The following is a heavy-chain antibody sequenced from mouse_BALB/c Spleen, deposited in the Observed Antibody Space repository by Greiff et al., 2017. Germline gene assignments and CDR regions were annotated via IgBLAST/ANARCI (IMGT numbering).Heavy chain of an antibody. J-gene: IGHJ4*01. V-gene: IGHV1-14*01. CDR3: ARGDGNYGYAMDY. D-gene: IGHD2-1*01. Sequence: EVQLHQSGPELVKPGASVKMSCKASGYTFTSYVMHWVKQKPGQGLEWIGYINPYNDGTKYNEKFKGKATLTSDKSSSTAYMELSSLTSEDSAVYYCARGDGNYGYAMDYWGQGTSVTVSS. CDR1: GYTFTSYV. CDR2: INPYNDGT.